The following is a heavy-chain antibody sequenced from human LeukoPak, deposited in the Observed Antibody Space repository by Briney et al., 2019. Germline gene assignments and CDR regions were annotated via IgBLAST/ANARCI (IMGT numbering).Heavy chain of an antibody. CDR2: IYHSGST. CDR1: GYSISSGYY. V-gene: IGHV4-38-2*02. Sequence: PSETLSLTCTVSGYSISSGYYWGWIRQPPGKGLEWIGSIYHSGSTYYNPSLKSRVTISVDASKNQFSLKLSSVTAADTALYFCASYFSDYGGHYFWGQGTLVTVSS. J-gene: IGHJ4*02. D-gene: IGHD4-23*01. CDR3: ASYFSDYGGHYF.